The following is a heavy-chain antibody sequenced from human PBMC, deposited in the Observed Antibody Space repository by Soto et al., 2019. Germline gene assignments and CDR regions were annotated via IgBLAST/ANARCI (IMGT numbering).Heavy chain of an antibody. D-gene: IGHD1-26*01. CDR1: GGTIGDYY. Sequence: PSKNLSLTSSISGGTIGDYYWSWIRQPPGKGLEWLAYIYYTGKTDQNPSLERRVSISLGTSKNKFSLNLRSVTAADTAVFFCVRKPTRAGSFASWGLGLLVTV. CDR2: IYYTGKT. CDR3: VRKPTRAGSFAS. V-gene: IGHV4-59*01. J-gene: IGHJ4*02.